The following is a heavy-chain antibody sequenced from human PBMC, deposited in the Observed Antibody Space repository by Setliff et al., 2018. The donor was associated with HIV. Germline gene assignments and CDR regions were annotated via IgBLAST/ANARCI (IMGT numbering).Heavy chain of an antibody. CDR2: INHSGVS. Sequence: SETLSLTCAVYGGSFSDHYWSWIRQPPGKGLEWIGEINHSGVSNFNPSLKSRVSIPIDTPRSQFSLKLSSVTAADTAVYYCARGGGFWSGQLDYWGQGTRVTVSS. J-gene: IGHJ4*02. CDR3: ARGGGFWSGQLDY. D-gene: IGHD3-3*01. V-gene: IGHV4-34*01. CDR1: GGSFSDHY.